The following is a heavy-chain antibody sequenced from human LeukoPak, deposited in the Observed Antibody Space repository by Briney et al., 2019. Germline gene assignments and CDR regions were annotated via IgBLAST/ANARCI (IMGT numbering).Heavy chain of an antibody. D-gene: IGHD5-12*01. Sequence: ASVKVSCKASGYTFTSYAMHWVRQAPGQRLEWMGWINAGNGNTKYSQKFQGRVTITRDTSARTAYMELSSLRSEDTAVYYCARDRDSGYDRNYFDYWGQGTLVTVSS. CDR2: INAGNGNT. J-gene: IGHJ4*02. CDR1: GYTFTSYA. V-gene: IGHV1-3*01. CDR3: ARDRDSGYDRNYFDY.